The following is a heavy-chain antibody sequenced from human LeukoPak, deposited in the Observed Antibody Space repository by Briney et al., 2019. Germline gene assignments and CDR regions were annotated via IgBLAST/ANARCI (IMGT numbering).Heavy chain of an antibody. Sequence: TGGSLRLSCAASGFTFSDYDMTWVRQAPGKGLEWVSAISGSGVSTYYADSVKGRFTISRDNSKNTLYLQMNSLRDDDTAVDYCVRGVGVSRFNYLDPWGQGTLVIVSP. CDR1: GFTFSDYD. D-gene: IGHD1-7*01. CDR3: VRGVGVSRFNYLDP. V-gene: IGHV3-23*01. J-gene: IGHJ5*02. CDR2: ISGSGVST.